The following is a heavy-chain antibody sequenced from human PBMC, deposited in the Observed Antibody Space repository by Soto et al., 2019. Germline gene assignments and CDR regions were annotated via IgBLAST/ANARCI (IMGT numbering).Heavy chain of an antibody. J-gene: IGHJ6*02. CDR1: GYTFSSYG. Sequence: ASVKVSCKASGYTFSSYGISWVRQAPGQGLEWMGWISAYNGNTNYAQKLQGRVTMSTDTSTSTAYMELRSLRSDDTAMYYCARLTFNSSGPKTMDVWGQGTTVTVSS. D-gene: IGHD6-6*01. CDR3: ARLTFNSSGPKTMDV. V-gene: IGHV1-18*01. CDR2: ISAYNGNT.